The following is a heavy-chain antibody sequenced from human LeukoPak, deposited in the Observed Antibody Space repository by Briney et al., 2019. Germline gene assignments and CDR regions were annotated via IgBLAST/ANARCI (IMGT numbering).Heavy chain of an antibody. CDR1: GGSISSSSYY. V-gene: IGHV4-39*01. CDR2: IYYSGST. J-gene: IGHJ3*02. D-gene: IGHD3-16*01. CDR3: ARFMITFGGVFDAFDI. Sequence: SETLSLTCTVSGGSISSSSYYWGWIRQPPGKGLEWIGSIYYSGSTYYNPSLKSRVTISVDTSKNQFSLKLSSVTAADTAVYYCARFMITFGGVFDAFDIWGQGTMVTVSS.